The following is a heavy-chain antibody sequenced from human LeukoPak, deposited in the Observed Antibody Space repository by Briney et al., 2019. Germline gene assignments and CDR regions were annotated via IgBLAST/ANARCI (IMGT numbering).Heavy chain of an antibody. CDR1: GYTLTELS. CDR3: ATVISNLFGELLYQFDY. J-gene: IGHJ4*02. V-gene: IGHV1-24*01. Sequence: GASVKVSCKVSGYTLTELSMHWVRQAPGKGLEWMGGFDPEDGETIYAQKFQGRVTMTEDTSTDTAYMELSSLRSEDTAVYYCATVISNLFGELLYQFDYWGQGTLVTVSS. D-gene: IGHD3-10*02. CDR2: FDPEDGET.